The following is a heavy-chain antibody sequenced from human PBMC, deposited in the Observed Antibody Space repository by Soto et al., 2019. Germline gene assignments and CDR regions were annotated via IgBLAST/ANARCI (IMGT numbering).Heavy chain of an antibody. Sequence: QVQLQQWGAGLLKPSETLSLTCAVYGGFVSSGTYYWSWIRQPPGKGLEWIREMSHSGGTHFNQSLQSRVTISVDTFTHQCSMKMSSVTAAGTALYYCARVERGTATSVVDAFDIWGPGTMVTVSS. V-gene: IGHV4-34*01. CDR3: ARVERGTATSVVDAFDI. CDR1: GGFVSSGTYY. D-gene: IGHD2-21*02. J-gene: IGHJ3*02. CDR2: MSHSGGT.